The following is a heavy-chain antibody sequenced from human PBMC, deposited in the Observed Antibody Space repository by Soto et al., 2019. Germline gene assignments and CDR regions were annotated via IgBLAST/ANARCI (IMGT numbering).Heavy chain of an antibody. CDR3: AKHEGYCSTTTCSNFDY. J-gene: IGHJ4*02. D-gene: IGHD2-2*01. CDR1: GFTFTSYW. Sequence: PGESLKISCKGSGFTFTSYWIAWVRQMPGKGLEWMGIIYPGDSDSSYSPSFRGQVTISADKSINTAYLHWSSLKASDTAIYYCAKHEGYCSTTTCSNFDYWGQGTLVTVSS. V-gene: IGHV5-51*01. CDR2: IYPGDSDS.